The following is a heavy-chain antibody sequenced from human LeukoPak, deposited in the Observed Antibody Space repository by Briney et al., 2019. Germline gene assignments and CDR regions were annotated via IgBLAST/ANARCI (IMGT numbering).Heavy chain of an antibody. CDR3: AKATYYYGSENNWFDP. CDR2: IRYDGSNK. D-gene: IGHD3-10*01. V-gene: IGHV3-30*02. Sequence: GGSLRLSCAASGFTFSSYGMHWVCQAPGKGLEWVTFIRYDGSNKYYADSVKGRSTISRDNSKNTVYLQMNSLRAEDTAVYYCAKATYYYGSENNWFDPWGQGTLVTVSS. J-gene: IGHJ5*02. CDR1: GFTFSSYG.